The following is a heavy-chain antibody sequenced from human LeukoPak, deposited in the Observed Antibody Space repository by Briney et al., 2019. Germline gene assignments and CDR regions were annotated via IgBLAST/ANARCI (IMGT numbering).Heavy chain of an antibody. V-gene: IGHV4-4*07. Sequence: SETLSLTCTVSGGSISSYYWSWIRQPAGKGLEWIGRIYTSGSTNYNPSLKSRVTMSVDTSKNQFSLKLDSVTAADTAVYYCAGVALAGAFDIWGQGTMVTVSS. CDR2: IYTSGST. D-gene: IGHD6-19*01. CDR1: GGSISSYY. J-gene: IGHJ3*02. CDR3: AGVALAGAFDI.